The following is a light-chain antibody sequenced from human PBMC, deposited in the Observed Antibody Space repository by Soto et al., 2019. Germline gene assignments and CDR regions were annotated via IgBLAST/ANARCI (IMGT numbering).Light chain of an antibody. Sequence: IQLTQSPSSLSASVGESVTITCRASQSISSWLGWYQQKPGKAPKLLIYAASNLQSGVPSRFSGSVSGTEFTLTISSLQPGDFATYYCQQLNSYPLSFGGGTKVDIK. CDR3: QQLNSYPLS. CDR2: AAS. J-gene: IGKJ4*01. CDR1: QSISSW. V-gene: IGKV1-9*01.